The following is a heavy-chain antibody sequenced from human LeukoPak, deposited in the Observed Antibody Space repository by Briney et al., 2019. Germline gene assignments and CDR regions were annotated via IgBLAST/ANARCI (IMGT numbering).Heavy chain of an antibody. CDR2: IYGSETT. V-gene: IGHV4-59*11. J-gene: IGHJ4*02. D-gene: IGHD6-13*01. CDR1: GVSMSNHY. CDR3: VSRPGGSTWYGVFDF. Sequence: SETLSLTCTVSGVSMSNHYWSWIRQPPGKGLEWIGYIYGSETTNYNPSLKSRVTMSVDSSKNQFSLNLSSVTAADTALYYCVSRPGGSTWYGVFDFWSRGTLVTVSS.